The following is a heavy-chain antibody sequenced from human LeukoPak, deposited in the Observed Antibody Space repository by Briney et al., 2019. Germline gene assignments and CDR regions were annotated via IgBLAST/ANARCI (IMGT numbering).Heavy chain of an antibody. V-gene: IGHV4-59*01. Sequence: PSETLSLTCTVSGGSISSYYWSWIRQPPGKGLEWIGYIHYSGSTNYNPSLKSRVTISVDTSKNQFSLKLSSVTAADTAVYYCARGYSSGWYGHFDYWGQGTLVTVSS. CDR1: GGSISSYY. CDR2: IHYSGST. J-gene: IGHJ4*02. D-gene: IGHD6-19*01. CDR3: ARGYSSGWYGHFDY.